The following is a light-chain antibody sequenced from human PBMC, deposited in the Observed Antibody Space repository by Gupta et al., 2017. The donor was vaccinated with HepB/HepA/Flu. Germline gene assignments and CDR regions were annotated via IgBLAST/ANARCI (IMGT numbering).Light chain of an antibody. CDR3: QKYNSAPRKT. V-gene: IGKV1-27*01. Sequence: DIQMTQSPSSLSASVGDRVTITCRASQGISNYLAWYQQKPGKVPKLLIYAASTLQSGVPSRFSGSGYGTDXTLTISXRQQEDVATYYCQKYNSAPRKTFGXGTKVEIK. CDR1: QGISNY. CDR2: AAS. J-gene: IGKJ1*01.